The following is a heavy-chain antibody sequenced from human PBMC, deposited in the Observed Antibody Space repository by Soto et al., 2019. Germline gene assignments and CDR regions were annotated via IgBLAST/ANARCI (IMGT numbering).Heavy chain of an antibody. Sequence: QVQLVESGGGLVKPGGSLRLSCAASGFTFSDYYMTWFRQAPGKGLEWLSCISTTGSYTNYADSVKGRFTISRDNAEISLYLQMDSLRGEDTAVYYCARIVGARLNDYWGQGTLVTVS. CDR2: ISTTGSYT. J-gene: IGHJ4*02. CDR3: ARIVGARLNDY. V-gene: IGHV3-11*05. CDR1: GFTFSDYY. D-gene: IGHD1-26*01.